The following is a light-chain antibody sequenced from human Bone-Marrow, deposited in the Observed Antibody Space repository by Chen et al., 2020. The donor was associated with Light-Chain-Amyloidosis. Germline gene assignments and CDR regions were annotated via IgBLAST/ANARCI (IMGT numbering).Light chain of an antibody. J-gene: IGLJ3*02. CDR3: QVWDRSSDRPV. V-gene: IGLV3-21*02. CDR2: DDS. CDR1: NIGYTS. Sequence: SYVLTQPSSVSVAPGQTAPIACGGNNIGYTSVHWYQQTPGQAPLLVVYDDSDRPSGIPERLAGYNSGNTATLTISRVGAGDEADYYCQVWDRSSDRPVFGGGTKLTVL.